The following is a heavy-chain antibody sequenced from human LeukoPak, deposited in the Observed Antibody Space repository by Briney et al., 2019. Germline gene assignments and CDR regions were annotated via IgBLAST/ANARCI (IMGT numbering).Heavy chain of an antibody. CDR2: IKEDGSEK. J-gene: IGHJ3*02. CDR1: AFTFRNLW. V-gene: IGHV3-7*01. D-gene: IGHD1-26*01. CDR3: ARVAATTAAFDI. Sequence: GGSLRLSCAASAFTFRNLWMSWVRQAPGRGLEWVANIKEDGSEKYYVDSVRGRFTFSRDNAKNSLYLQMDSLRAEDTAVYYCARVAATTAAFDIWGQGTMVTVSS.